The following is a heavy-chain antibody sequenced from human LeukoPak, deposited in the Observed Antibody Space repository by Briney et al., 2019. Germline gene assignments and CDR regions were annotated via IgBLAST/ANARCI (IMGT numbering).Heavy chain of an antibody. CDR3: ARHSSAVRGWFDT. CDR2: IYASGST. D-gene: IGHD2-21*01. Sequence: PSEPLSLTCTVSGGSITSYYWSWIRQPPGKGLEWVGYIYASGSTNYNPSLKSRVTMSVDTSKNQFSLKLSSVTAADTAVYYCARHSSAVRGWFDTWGQGSLVTVSS. V-gene: IGHV4-4*09. J-gene: IGHJ5*02. CDR1: GGSITSYY.